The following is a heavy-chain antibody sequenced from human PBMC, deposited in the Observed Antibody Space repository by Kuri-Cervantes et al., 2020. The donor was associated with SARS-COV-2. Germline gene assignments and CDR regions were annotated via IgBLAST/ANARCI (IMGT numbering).Heavy chain of an antibody. V-gene: IGHV1-8*03. Sequence: SVKVSCKASGYTFTSYDINWVRQATGQGPGWMGWMNPNSGNTGYAQKFQGRVTITRNTSISTAYMELSSLRSEDKAVDYCARVYGGPLDYWGQGTLVTVSS. CDR1: GYTFTSYD. J-gene: IGHJ4*02. D-gene: IGHD4-23*01. CDR3: ARVYGGPLDY. CDR2: MNPNSGNT.